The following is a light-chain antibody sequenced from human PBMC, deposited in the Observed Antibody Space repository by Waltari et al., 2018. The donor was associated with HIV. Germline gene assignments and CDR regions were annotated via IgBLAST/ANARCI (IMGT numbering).Light chain of an antibody. J-gene: IGLJ3*02. Sequence: QSALTQPRSLSGSPGQSVTLSCTGTSSDVGDYNYVSWYQQHPGKAPKLMIFDVNKRPSGVPDRFSGSKSGNTASLTISGLQAEDEADYYCCSYADKYTWVFGGGTKLTVL. V-gene: IGLV2-11*01. CDR2: DVN. CDR3: CSYADKYTWV. CDR1: SSDVGDYNY.